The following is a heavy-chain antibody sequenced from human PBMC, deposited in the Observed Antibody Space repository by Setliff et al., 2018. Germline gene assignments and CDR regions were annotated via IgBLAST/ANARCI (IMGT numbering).Heavy chain of an antibody. CDR2: ISTYNGNT. Sequence: ASVKVSCKASGYMFKSHGINWMRQAPGQGFEWMGWISTYNGNTKSAQKFQGRFTMTTDTSTSTAYMELKNLRSDDTAVYYCARINFYVSSGYYYAPDFWGQGTLVTVSS. V-gene: IGHV1-18*04. D-gene: IGHD3-22*01. J-gene: IGHJ4*02. CDR3: ARINFYVSSGYYYAPDF. CDR1: GYMFKSHG.